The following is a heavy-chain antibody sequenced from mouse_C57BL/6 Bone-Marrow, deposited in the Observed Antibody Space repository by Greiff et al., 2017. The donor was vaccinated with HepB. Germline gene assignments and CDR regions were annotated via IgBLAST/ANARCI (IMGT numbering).Heavy chain of an antibody. D-gene: IGHD2-5*01. Sequence: VQLQQPGAELVMPGASVKLSCKASGYTFTSYWMHWVKQRPGQGLEWIGELDPSDSYTNYNQKFKGYSTLTVDKSSSTAYMQLSSLTSEDAAVYYCARSGSNYVFYYAMDYWGQGTSVTVSS. V-gene: IGHV1-69*01. J-gene: IGHJ4*01. CDR2: LDPSDSYT. CDR3: ARSGSNYVFYYAMDY. CDR1: GYTFTSYW.